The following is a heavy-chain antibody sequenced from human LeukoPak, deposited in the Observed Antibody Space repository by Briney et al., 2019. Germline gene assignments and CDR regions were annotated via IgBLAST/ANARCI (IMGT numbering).Heavy chain of an antibody. CDR1: GYSISSGYY. D-gene: IGHD3-22*01. CDR3: ARVRYYYDSSGQDY. V-gene: IGHV4-38-2*02. CDR2: TYHSGST. Sequence: PSETLSLTCTVSGYSISSGYYWGWIRQPPGKGLEWIGSTYHSGSTYYNPSLKSRVTISVDTSKNQFSLKLSSVTAADPAVYYCARVRYYYDSSGQDYWGQGTLVTVSS. J-gene: IGHJ4*02.